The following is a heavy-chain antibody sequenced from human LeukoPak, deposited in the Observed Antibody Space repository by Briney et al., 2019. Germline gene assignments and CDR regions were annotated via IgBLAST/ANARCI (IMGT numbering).Heavy chain of an antibody. V-gene: IGHV3-30*02. D-gene: IGHD3-22*01. CDR2: IRYDGSNK. J-gene: IGHJ4*02. Sequence: GSLRLSCAASGFTFSSYGMHWVRQAPGKGLEWVAFIRYDGSNKYYADSVKGRFTISRDNSKNTLYLQMNSLRAEDTAVYYCAKDLTMIVSPGVYWGQGTLVTVSS. CDR3: AKDLTMIVSPGVY. CDR1: GFTFSSYG.